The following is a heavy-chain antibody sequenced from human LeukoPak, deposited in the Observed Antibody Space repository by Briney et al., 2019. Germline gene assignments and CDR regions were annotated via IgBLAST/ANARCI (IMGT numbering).Heavy chain of an antibody. J-gene: IGHJ6*03. CDR1: GYTFTSYG. CDR2: ISAYNGNT. D-gene: IGHD3-3*01. CDR3: ARATLESRITILGNYYYMDV. V-gene: IGHV1-18*01. Sequence: ASVKVSCKAPGYTFTSYGISWVRQAPGQGLEWMGWISAYNGNTNYAQKLQGRVTMTTDTSTSTAYMELRSLRSDDTAVYYCARATLESRITILGNYYYMDVWGKGTTVTVSS.